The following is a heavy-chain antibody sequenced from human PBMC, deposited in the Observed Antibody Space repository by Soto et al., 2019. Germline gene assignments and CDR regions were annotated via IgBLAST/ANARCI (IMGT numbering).Heavy chain of an antibody. CDR3: ARHSPPMYDILTGTTLDPYYGMDV. J-gene: IGHJ6*02. Sequence: SETLSLTCSVSGGSISSYYWSWIRQPPGKGLEWIGYIYYSVSTNYNPSLKSRVTISVDTSKNQFSLKLSSVTAADTAVYYCARHSPPMYDILTGTTLDPYYGMDVCGQGTTVTVSS. D-gene: IGHD3-9*01. CDR2: IYYSVST. CDR1: GGSISSYY. V-gene: IGHV4-59*08.